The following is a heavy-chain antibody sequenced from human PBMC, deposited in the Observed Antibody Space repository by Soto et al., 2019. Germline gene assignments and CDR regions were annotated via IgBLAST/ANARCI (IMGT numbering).Heavy chain of an antibody. Sequence: GGSLRLSCAASGFSVSNNYMNWVRQAPGKGLEWVSIIYSGGSTYYADSVKGRFTISRDNSKNTLYFQMNSLRAEDTAVYYCAAGPTVTSDYWGQGTLVTVSS. D-gene: IGHD4-17*01. CDR3: AAGPTVTSDY. V-gene: IGHV3-66*01. CDR1: GFSVSNNY. J-gene: IGHJ4*02. CDR2: IYSGGST.